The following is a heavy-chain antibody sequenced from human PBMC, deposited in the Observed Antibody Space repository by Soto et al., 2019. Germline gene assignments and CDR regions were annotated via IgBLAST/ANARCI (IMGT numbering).Heavy chain of an antibody. V-gene: IGHV1-18*01. CDR3: ARDVTYYYDSSGSYFDY. Sequence: GASVKVSCKASGYTFTSYGISWVRQAPGQGLEWMGWISAYNGNTNYAQKLQGRVTVTTDTSTSTAYMELRSLRSDDTAVYYCARDVTYYYDSSGSYFDYWGQGTLVTVSS. J-gene: IGHJ4*02. D-gene: IGHD3-22*01. CDR1: GYTFTSYG. CDR2: ISAYNGNT.